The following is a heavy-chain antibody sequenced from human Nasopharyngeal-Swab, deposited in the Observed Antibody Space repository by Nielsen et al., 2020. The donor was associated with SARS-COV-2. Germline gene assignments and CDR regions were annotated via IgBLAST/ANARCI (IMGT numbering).Heavy chain of an antibody. D-gene: IGHD6-19*01. CDR3: ATERAMAVAGTFGAKFDY. CDR2: IYYSGST. V-gene: IGHV4-39*01. J-gene: IGHJ4*02. Sequence: WIRQPPGKGLEWIGSIYYSGSTYYNPSLKSRVTISVDTSKNQFSLKLSSVTAADTAVYYCATERAMAVAGTFGAKFDYWGQGTLVTVSS.